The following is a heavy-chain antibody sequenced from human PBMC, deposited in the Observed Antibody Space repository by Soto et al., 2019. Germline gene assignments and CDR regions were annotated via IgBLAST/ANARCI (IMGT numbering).Heavy chain of an antibody. V-gene: IGHV3-30-3*01. J-gene: IGHJ6*03. CDR1: GFTFSSYA. Sequence: PGGSLRLSCAASGFTFSSYAMHWVRQAPGKGLEWVAVISYDGSNKYYADSVKGRFTISRDNSKNTLYLQMNSLRTEDTAVYYCSKDYCSGCDYYYYMDVWGKGTTVTVSS. CDR2: ISYDGSNK. D-gene: IGHD2-15*01. CDR3: SKDYCSGCDYYYYMDV.